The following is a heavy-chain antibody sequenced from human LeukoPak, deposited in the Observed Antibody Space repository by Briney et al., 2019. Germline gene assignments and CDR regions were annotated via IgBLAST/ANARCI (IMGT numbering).Heavy chain of an antibody. V-gene: IGHV3-23*01. J-gene: IGHJ4*02. CDR1: GFTFSSYA. Sequence: PGGSLRLSCAASGFTFSSYAMSWVRQAPGKGLEWVSAISGSGGSTYYADSVKGRFTISRDNSKNTLYLQMNSLRAEDTAVYYCAKDRRGYSGYEAVDYWGQGTLVTVSS. CDR3: AKDRRGYSGYEAVDY. D-gene: IGHD5-12*01. CDR2: ISGSGGST.